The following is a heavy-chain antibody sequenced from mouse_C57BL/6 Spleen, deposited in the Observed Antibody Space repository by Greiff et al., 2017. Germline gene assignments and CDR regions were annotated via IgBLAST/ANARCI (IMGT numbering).Heavy chain of an antibody. CDR3: ARGSNYSGAWFAY. CDR2: INPSSGYT. Sequence: QVQLQQSGAELARPGASVKMSCKASGYTFTSYTMHWVKQRPGQGLEWIGYINPSSGYTKYNQKFKDKATLTADKSSSTAYMQLSSLTSEDSAVYYCARGSNYSGAWFAYWGQGTLVTVSA. V-gene: IGHV1-4*01. J-gene: IGHJ3*01. D-gene: IGHD2-5*01. CDR1: GYTFTSYT.